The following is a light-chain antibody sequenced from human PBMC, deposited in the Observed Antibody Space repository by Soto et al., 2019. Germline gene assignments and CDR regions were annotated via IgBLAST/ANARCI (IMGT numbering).Light chain of an antibody. V-gene: IGKV3-20*01. CDR2: GTS. J-gene: IGKJ1*01. CDR1: QRFGSSN. CDR3: QQYGGSLRT. Sequence: EIVLTQSPGTLSLSPGERGXXXXXXSQRFGSSNLAWYQQKPGQAPRVLISGTSSRATGIPDRFSGSGSGTDFTLTISRLEPEDFAVYYCQQYGGSLRTFGQGTKVDIK.